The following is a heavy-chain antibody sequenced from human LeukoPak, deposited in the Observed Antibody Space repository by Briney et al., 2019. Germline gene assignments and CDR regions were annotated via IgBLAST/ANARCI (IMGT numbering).Heavy chain of an antibody. CDR1: GFTFSDYY. CDR2: ISSSGSTI. J-gene: IGHJ4*02. V-gene: IGHV3-11*01. Sequence: GGSLRLSCAASGFTFSDYYMSWIRQAPGKGLGWVSYISSSGSTIYYADSVKGRFTISRDNAKNSLYLQMNSLRAEDTAVYYCARDGHSGYDQIGFFDYWGQGTLVTVSS. D-gene: IGHD5-12*01. CDR3: ARDGHSGYDQIGFFDY.